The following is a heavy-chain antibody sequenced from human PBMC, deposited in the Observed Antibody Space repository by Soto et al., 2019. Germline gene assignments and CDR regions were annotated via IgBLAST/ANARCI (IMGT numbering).Heavy chain of an antibody. CDR2: IYYSGST. J-gene: IGHJ4*02. D-gene: IGHD3-22*01. V-gene: IGHV4-59*08. Sequence: SETLSLTCTVSGGSISSYYWSWIRQPPGKGLEWIGYIYYSGSTNYNPSLKSRVTISVDTSKNQFSLNLSSVTAADTAVYYCAGGYYYDSSGSFDYWGQGTLVTVSS. CDR1: GGSISSYY. CDR3: AGGYYYDSSGSFDY.